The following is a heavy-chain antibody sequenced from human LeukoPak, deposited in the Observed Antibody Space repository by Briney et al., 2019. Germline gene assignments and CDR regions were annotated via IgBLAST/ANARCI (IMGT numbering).Heavy chain of an antibody. D-gene: IGHD6-19*01. CDR1: GFTFTSYG. Sequence: GGSLRLSCAASGFTFTSYGIHWVRQAPGKGLEWVAFIRYDGSKKYYADSVKGRFTISRDNAKNSLYLQMNSLRAEDTAVYYCARGPIAVNWFDPWGQGTLVTVSS. J-gene: IGHJ5*02. V-gene: IGHV3-30*02. CDR3: ARGPIAVNWFDP. CDR2: IRYDGSKK.